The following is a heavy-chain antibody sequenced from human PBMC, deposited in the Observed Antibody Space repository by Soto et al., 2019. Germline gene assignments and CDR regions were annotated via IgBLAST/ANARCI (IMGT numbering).Heavy chain of an antibody. J-gene: IGHJ4*02. CDR2: MWYHGRDL. Sequence: QVQLVESGGGVVQPGRSLRLSCAASGFSFSDYVMHWVRQAPGKGLDWVAVMWYHGRDLFYADSVKGRFTISRDKSKNTLYLQMNGLRAEDTAVYYCARDQGGQSGNFIFDAWGQGTLVTVSS. D-gene: IGHD3-16*01. CDR3: ARDQGGQSGNFIFDA. V-gene: IGHV3-33*01. CDR1: GFSFSDYV.